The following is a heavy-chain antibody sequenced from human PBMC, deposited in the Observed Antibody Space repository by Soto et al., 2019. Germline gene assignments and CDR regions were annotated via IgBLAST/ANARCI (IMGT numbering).Heavy chain of an antibody. Sequence: ASVKVSCKASGYTFTSYGISWVRQAPGQGLEWMGWISAYNGNTNYAQKLQGRVTMTTDTSTSTAYMELRSLRSDDTAVYYCASHSLYYDILTGYYTPSFFDYWGQGTLVTVSS. CDR2: ISAYNGNT. CDR1: GYTFTSYG. CDR3: ASHSLYYDILTGYYTPSFFDY. J-gene: IGHJ4*02. D-gene: IGHD3-9*01. V-gene: IGHV1-18*01.